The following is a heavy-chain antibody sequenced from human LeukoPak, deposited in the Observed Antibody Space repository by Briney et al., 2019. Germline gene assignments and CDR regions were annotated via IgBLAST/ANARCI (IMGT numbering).Heavy chain of an antibody. CDR2: IRFDGSNA. Sequence: GGSLRLSCAASGFTVSPHGMHWLRQAPGKGLEWVTSIRFDGSNAYYTDSVKGRFTISRDNVKNSLYLQMNSLRAEDTAVYYCARDQVVPAAIDFDYWGQGTLVTVSS. D-gene: IGHD2-2*01. CDR1: GFTVSPHG. CDR3: ARDQVVPAAIDFDY. V-gene: IGHV3-30*02. J-gene: IGHJ4*02.